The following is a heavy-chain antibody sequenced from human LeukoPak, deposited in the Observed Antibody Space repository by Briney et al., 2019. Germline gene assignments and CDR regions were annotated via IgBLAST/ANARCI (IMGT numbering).Heavy chain of an antibody. CDR1: GFTFSSYS. Sequence: PGGSLRLSCAASGFTFSSYSMNWVRQAPGKGLEWVSSISSSSSYIHYADSVKGRFTISRDNAKSSLYLQMNSLRAEDTAVYYCARDRSRGIAVAGTGDYFDYWGQGTLVTVSS. D-gene: IGHD6-19*01. CDR2: ISSSSSYI. J-gene: IGHJ4*02. CDR3: ARDRSRGIAVAGTGDYFDY. V-gene: IGHV3-21*01.